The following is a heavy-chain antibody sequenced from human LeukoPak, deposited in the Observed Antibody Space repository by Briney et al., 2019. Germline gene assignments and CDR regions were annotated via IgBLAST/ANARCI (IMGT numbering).Heavy chain of an antibody. CDR1: GYTFTGYY. CDR2: MNPNSGNT. J-gene: IGHJ4*02. Sequence: GASVKVSCKASGYTFTGYYMHWVRQAAGQGLEWMGWMNPNSGNTGYAQKFQGRVSMTRDTSINTAYMELSSLTSEDTAVYYCARGTPSGWVGAVYWGQGSLVTVSS. V-gene: IGHV1-8*02. CDR3: ARGTPSGWVGAVY. D-gene: IGHD6-19*01.